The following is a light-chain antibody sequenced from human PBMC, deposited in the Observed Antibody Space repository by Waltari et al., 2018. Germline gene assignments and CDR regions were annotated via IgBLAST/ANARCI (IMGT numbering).Light chain of an antibody. V-gene: IGLV1-47*01. J-gene: IGLJ1*01. Sequence: QSVLTQSPSASGTSGQRVTIYCSGSRPNIGSNHVYWYQQLPGAAPKVLIYRSDQRPSGVPDRFSGSKFASSASLTISGLRSDDEADYYCAAWDDSLSGGVFGTGTRVTVL. CDR1: RPNIGSNH. CDR2: RSD. CDR3: AAWDDSLSGGV.